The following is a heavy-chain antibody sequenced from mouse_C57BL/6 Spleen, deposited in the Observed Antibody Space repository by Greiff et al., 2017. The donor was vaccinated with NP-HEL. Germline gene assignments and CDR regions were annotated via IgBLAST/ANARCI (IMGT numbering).Heavy chain of an antibody. CDR2: IYPGDGDT. V-gene: IGHV1-82*01. CDR1: GYAFSSSW. CDR3: AHYYGSSYVWFAY. Sequence: VQLQQSGPELVKPGASVKISCKASGYAFSSSWMNWVKQRPGKGLEWIGRIYPGDGDTNYNGKFKGKATLTADKSSSTAYMQLSSLTSEDSAVYFCAHYYGSSYVWFAYWGQGTLVTVSA. J-gene: IGHJ3*01. D-gene: IGHD1-1*01.